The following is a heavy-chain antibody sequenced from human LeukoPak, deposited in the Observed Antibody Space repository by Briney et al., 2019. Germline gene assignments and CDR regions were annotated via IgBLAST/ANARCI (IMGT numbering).Heavy chain of an antibody. V-gene: IGHV3-33*01. D-gene: IGHD2-15*01. CDR2: IWYDGSNK. CDR1: GFTVSSYG. J-gene: IGHJ4*02. CDR3: ARAFVACIAL. Sequence: TGGSLRRSGAASGFTVSSYGMHWVRQAPGKGLYGGAFIWYDGSNKYYADSVKGRFTISRDDSENTRYLQMNSLRAEDTAVYSCARAFVACIALWGQGTLVTVSS.